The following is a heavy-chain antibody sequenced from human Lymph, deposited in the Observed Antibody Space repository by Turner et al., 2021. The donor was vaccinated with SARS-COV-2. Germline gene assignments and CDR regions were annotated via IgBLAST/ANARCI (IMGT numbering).Heavy chain of an antibody. D-gene: IGHD3-22*01. J-gene: IGHJ4*02. CDR3: ARNLGYDNSGYYYDY. V-gene: IGHV1-69*01. CDR1: GGTFSSYA. Sequence: HVQLVQTGAEVMKPGSSVKVSCNASGGTFSSYASSWVRQAPGQGLEWMGGIIPIFGTANYAQKFRGRVTITADESTNTAYMEVSSLKSEDTAVFYCARNLGYDNSGYYYDYWGQGTLVTVSS. CDR2: IIPIFGTA.